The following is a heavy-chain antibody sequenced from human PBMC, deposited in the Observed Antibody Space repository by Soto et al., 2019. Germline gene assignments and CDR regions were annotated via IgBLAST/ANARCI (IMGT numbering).Heavy chain of an antibody. V-gene: IGHV1-46*01. J-gene: IGHJ4*02. CDR1: GYTFTSYY. CDR2: INPSGGST. D-gene: IGHD2-15*01. CDR3: AKRDRQVSATPFFDY. Sequence: GASVKVSCKASGYTFTSYYMHWVRQAPGQGLEWMGIINPSGGSTSYAQKFQGRVTMTRDTSTSTVYMELSSLRSEDTAVYYCAKRDRQVSATPFFDYWGQGTLVTVSS.